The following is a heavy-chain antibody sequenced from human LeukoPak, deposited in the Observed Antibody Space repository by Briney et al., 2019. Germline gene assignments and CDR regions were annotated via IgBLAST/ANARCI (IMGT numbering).Heavy chain of an antibody. CDR3: VRDWEWKAARNLFDP. J-gene: IGHJ5*02. CDR2: TSGDNVNT. D-gene: IGHD6-6*01. Sequence: ASVKVSCKASGYSFINYGIRWVRQARGQGLAWMGWTSGDNVNTYYAQKFLGRVIMSTETSTTTAYMELRSLRPDDTAVYYCVRDWEWKAARNLFDPWGQGTRVTVSS. CDR1: GYSFINYG. V-gene: IGHV1-18*01.